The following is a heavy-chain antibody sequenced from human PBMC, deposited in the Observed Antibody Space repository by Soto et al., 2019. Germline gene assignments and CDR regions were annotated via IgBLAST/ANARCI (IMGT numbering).Heavy chain of an antibody. CDR2: FSATSENT. CDR1: GFFFSSYT. D-gene: IGHD6-19*01. V-gene: IGHV3-23*01. Sequence: EVQLLESGGGLVQPGGSLRLSCVGSGFFFSSYTMTWVRQAPGKGLEWVSSFSATSENTYYADSVRGRFTISRDNSKNTLFLQMNSLTAQDTAMYYRATARDQQWLRLPFDSWGQGILVIVPS. CDR3: ATARDQQWLRLPFDS. J-gene: IGHJ4*02.